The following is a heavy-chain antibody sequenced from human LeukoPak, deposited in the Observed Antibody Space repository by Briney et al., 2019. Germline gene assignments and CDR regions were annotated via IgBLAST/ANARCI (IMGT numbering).Heavy chain of an antibody. CDR3: AKDYYDKSGYSPFDY. CDR2: VAYDGSNE. Sequence: GGSLRLSCAASGFTFISYGMHWVRQAPGKGLEWVAVVAYDGSNEYYVDSVKGRFTISRDNSKNTLYLQMNSLRAEDTAVYYCAKDYYDKSGYSPFDYWGQGTLVTVSS. J-gene: IGHJ4*02. V-gene: IGHV3-30*18. D-gene: IGHD3-22*01. CDR1: GFTFISYG.